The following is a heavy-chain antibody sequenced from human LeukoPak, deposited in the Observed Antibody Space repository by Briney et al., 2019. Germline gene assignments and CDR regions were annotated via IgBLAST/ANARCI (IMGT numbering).Heavy chain of an antibody. CDR1: GGSISSYY. CDR3: ARGLGLLWFGELLPAISTTHFDY. J-gene: IGHJ4*02. D-gene: IGHD3-10*01. V-gene: IGHV4-59*01. CDR2: IYYSGST. Sequence: SETLSLTCTVSGGSISSYYWSRIRQPPGKGLEWIGYIYYSGSTNYNPSLKSRVTISVDTSKNQFSLKLSSVTAADTAVYYCARGLGLLWFGELLPAISTTHFDYWGQGTLVTVSS.